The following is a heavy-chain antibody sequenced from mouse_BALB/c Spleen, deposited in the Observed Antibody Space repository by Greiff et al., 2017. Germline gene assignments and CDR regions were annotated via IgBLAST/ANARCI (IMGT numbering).Heavy chain of an antibody. D-gene: IGHD2-14*01. V-gene: IGHV1S22*01. CDR1: GYTFTSYW. Sequence: LQQPGSELVRPGASVKLSCKASGYTFTSYWMHWVKQRPGQGLEWIGNIYPGSGSTNYDEKFKSKATLTVDTSSSTAYMQLSSLTSEDSAVYYCTRGGYDGGYAMDDWGQGTSVTVSS. CDR3: TRGGYDGGYAMDD. J-gene: IGHJ4*01. CDR2: IYPGSGST.